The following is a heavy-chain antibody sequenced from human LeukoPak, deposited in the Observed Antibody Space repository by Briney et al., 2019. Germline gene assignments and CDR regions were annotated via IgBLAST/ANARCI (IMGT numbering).Heavy chain of an antibody. Sequence: SQTLSLTCAVSGGSISSGGYSWSWIRQPPGKGLEWIGYIYHSGSTYYNPSLKSRVTISVDTSKNQFSLKLSSVTAADTAVYYCAKDNSGSYSPSKFDYWGQGTLVTVSS. CDR1: GGSISSGGYS. CDR3: AKDNSGSYSPSKFDY. V-gene: IGHV4-30-2*02. D-gene: IGHD3-10*01. CDR2: IYHSGST. J-gene: IGHJ4*02.